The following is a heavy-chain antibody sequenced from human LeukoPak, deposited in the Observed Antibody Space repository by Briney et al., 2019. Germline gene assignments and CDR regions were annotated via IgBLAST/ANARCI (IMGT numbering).Heavy chain of an antibody. V-gene: IGHV4-59*08. J-gene: IGHJ4*02. CDR3: AGRTDSPNSFDC. D-gene: IGHD1-1*01. CDR1: GGSIRNYY. CDR2: IYYGGNT. Sequence: PSETLSLTCTVSGGSIRNYYWSWIRQPPGKGLECIGYIYYGGNTNYSPSLKSRVTLSVDTSKKQISLKLSSVTAADTAVYYCAGRTDSPNSFDCWGQGTLVTVSS.